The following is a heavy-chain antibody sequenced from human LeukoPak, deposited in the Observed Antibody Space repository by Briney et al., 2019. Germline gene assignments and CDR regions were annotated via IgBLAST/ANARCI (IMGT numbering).Heavy chain of an antibody. CDR1: GGSFSGYY. CDR2: INHSGST. D-gene: IGHD2-2*01. V-gene: IGHV4-34*01. CDR3: ARGRPYCSSTSCYALYYYYYCMDV. J-gene: IGHJ6*02. Sequence: PSETLSLTCAVYGGSFSGYYWSWIRQPPGKGLEWIGEINHSGSTNYNPSLKSRVTISVDKSKNQFSLKLSSVTAADTAVYYCARGRPYCSSTSCYALYYYYYCMDVWGQGTTVTVSS.